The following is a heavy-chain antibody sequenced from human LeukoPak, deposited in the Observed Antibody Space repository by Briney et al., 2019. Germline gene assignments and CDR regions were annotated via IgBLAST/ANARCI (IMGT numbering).Heavy chain of an antibody. CDR3: AREQGTSSGYDY. D-gene: IGHD6-19*01. CDR1: GFTFSSYA. Sequence: GRSLRLSCAASGFTFSSYAMHWVRQAPGKGLEWVAIISYDGTNKYYADSVKGRFTISRDNSKNTLYVQMNSLRTEDTAVYYCAREQGTSSGYDYWGQGTLVTVSS. CDR2: ISYDGTNK. V-gene: IGHV3-30-3*01. J-gene: IGHJ4*02.